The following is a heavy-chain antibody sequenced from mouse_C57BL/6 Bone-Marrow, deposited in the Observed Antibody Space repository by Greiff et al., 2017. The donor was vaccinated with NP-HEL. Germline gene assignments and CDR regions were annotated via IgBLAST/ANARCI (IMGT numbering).Heavy chain of an antibody. D-gene: IGHD1-1*01. J-gene: IGHJ4*01. V-gene: IGHV2-6-1*01. CDR3: ARQDIYYYGSSYDYYAMDY. CDR2: IWSDGST. Sequence: VKLVESGPGLVAPSQSLSITCTVSGFSLTSYGVHWVRQPPGKGLEWLVVIWSDGSTTYNSALKSRLSISKDNSKSQVFLKMNSLQTDDTAMYYCARQDIYYYGSSYDYYAMDYWGQGTSVTVSS. CDR1: GFSLTSYG.